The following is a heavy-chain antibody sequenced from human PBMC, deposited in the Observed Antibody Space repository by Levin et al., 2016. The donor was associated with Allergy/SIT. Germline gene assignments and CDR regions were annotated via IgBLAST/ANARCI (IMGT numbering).Heavy chain of an antibody. V-gene: IGHV3-20*03. CDR3: ARAPIFGVVRGFDY. J-gene: IGHJ4*02. Sequence: VRQAPGKGLEWVSGINWNGGSTSYADSVKGRFTISRDNAKNSLYLQMNSLRAEDTALYYCARAPIFGVVRGFDYWGQGTLVTVSS. CDR2: INWNGGST. D-gene: IGHD3-3*01.